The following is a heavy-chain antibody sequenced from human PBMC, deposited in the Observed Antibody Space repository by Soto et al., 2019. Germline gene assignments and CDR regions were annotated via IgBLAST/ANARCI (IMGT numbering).Heavy chain of an antibody. V-gene: IGHV3-23*01. D-gene: IGHD6-19*01. CDR2: ISATGGST. CDR3: ANASSAWYDSKSYYFDD. Sequence: EVQLLDSGGGLVQPGGSLRLSCAASGFSFSDYAMNWVRQAPGKGLEWVSEISATGGSTFYADFVKGRFTISRDNSKNTLYLHLTRLRDEDAASYYCANASSAWYDSKSYYFDDWGPGTLVTVSS. J-gene: IGHJ4*02. CDR1: GFSFSDYA.